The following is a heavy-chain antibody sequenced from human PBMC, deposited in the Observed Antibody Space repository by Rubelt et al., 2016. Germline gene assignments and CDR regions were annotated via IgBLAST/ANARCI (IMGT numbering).Heavy chain of an antibody. Sequence: KESGPTLVKPTQTLTLTCTFSGFSLSNSGVGVGWIRQPPGKGLEWIGEINHSGSTNYNPSLKSRVTISVDTSENQFSLKLSSVTAADTAVYYCARHVYGSGSYCYYGMDVWGQGTTVTASS. CDR1: GFSLSNSGVG. CDR3: ARHVYGSGSYCYYGMDV. J-gene: IGHJ6*02. V-gene: IGHV4-39*01. CDR2: INHSGST. D-gene: IGHD3-10*01.